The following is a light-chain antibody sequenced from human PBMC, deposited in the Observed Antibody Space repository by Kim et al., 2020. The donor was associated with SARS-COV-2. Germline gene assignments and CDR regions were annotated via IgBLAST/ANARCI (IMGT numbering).Light chain of an antibody. CDR1: NIGSYS. Sequence: VAPGETARLTCGGNNIGSYSVHWYQQKPGQAPVLVIYYDSDRPSGIPERFSGSNSGNTATLTISRVEAGDEADYYCQVWDSSSDRVFGGGTQLTVL. CDR2: YDS. J-gene: IGLJ2*01. V-gene: IGLV3-21*04. CDR3: QVWDSSSDRV.